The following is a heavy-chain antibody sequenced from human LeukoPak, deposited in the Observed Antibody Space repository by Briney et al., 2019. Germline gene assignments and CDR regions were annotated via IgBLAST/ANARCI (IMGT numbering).Heavy chain of an antibody. CDR2: MNPNSGNT. D-gene: IGHD3-22*01. Sequence: GASVKVSCKASGYTFTSYDINWVRQATGQGLEWMGWMNPNSGNTGYAQKCQGRVTMTRNTSISTAYMELSSLRSEDTAVYYCARGPVHYYDSSGYYVYWGQGTLVTVSS. CDR1: GYTFTSYD. V-gene: IGHV1-8*01. CDR3: ARGPVHYYDSSGYYVY. J-gene: IGHJ4*02.